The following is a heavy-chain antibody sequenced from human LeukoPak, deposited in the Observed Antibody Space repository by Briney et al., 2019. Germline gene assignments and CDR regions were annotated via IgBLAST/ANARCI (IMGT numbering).Heavy chain of an antibody. CDR2: ISGSGDST. D-gene: IGHD4-17*01. CDR1: GFSFSSYA. V-gene: IGHV3-23*01. Sequence: GGSLRLSCAASGFSFSSYAISWVRQAPGKGLEWVSGISGSGDSTYYADSVKGRFTISRDNSKNTLYLQMNNLRAEDTAVYYCAKARNVTTVTPVDYWGQGTLVTVSS. J-gene: IGHJ4*02. CDR3: AKARNVTTVTPVDY.